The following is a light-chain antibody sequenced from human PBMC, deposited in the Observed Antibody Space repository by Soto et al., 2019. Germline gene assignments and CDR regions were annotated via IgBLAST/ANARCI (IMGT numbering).Light chain of an antibody. V-gene: IGKV3-20*01. CDR1: QSINNNY. CDR3: QKYDGSPRT. Sequence: EILLTQSPGTLSLSPGERATLSCRASQSINNNYLAWYQQKRGQAPRLLIYGASSRPTGIPDRFSGSGSGTDFPLTISRLEPEGYEVYYCQKYDGSPRTFGQGTKVEIK. J-gene: IGKJ1*01. CDR2: GAS.